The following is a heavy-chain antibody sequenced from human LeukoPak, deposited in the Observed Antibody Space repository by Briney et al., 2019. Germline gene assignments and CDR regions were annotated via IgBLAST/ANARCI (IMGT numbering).Heavy chain of an antibody. Sequence: GGSLRLSCAASGFTFSSYAMSWVRQVPGKGLEWVSAISGSGGSTYYADSVKGRFTISRDNSKNTLYLQMNSLRAEDTAVYYCAKMVVITIFGVVKATDYWGQGTLVTVSS. D-gene: IGHD3-3*01. CDR2: ISGSGGST. CDR1: GFTFSSYA. J-gene: IGHJ4*02. V-gene: IGHV3-23*01. CDR3: AKMVVITIFGVVKATDY.